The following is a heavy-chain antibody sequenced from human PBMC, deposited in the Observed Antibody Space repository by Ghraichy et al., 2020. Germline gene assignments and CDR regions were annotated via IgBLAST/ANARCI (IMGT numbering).Heavy chain of an antibody. CDR2: ISSSGSTI. Sequence: GGSLRLSCAASGFTFSSYEMNWVRQAPGKGLEWVSYISSSGSTIYYADSVKGRFTISRDNAKNSLYLQMNSLRAEDTAVYYCARMVWFGEFSYYFDYWGQGTLVTVSS. CDR1: GFTFSSYE. CDR3: ARMVWFGEFSYYFDY. V-gene: IGHV3-48*03. J-gene: IGHJ4*02. D-gene: IGHD3-10*01.